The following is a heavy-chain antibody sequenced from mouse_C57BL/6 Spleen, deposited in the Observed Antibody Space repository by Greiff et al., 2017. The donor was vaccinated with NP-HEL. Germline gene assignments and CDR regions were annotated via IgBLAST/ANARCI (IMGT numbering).Heavy chain of an antibody. CDR1: GYTFTSYW. J-gene: IGHJ4*01. CDR3: ARSGDYGSSYPLLAMDY. V-gene: IGHV1-72*01. Sequence: QVQLQQPGAELVKPGASVKLSCKASGYTFTSYWMHWVKQRPGRGLEWIGRIDPNSGGTKYNEKFKSKATLTVDKHSSTADMQLSSLTSEDSAVYYCARSGDYGSSYPLLAMDYWGQGTSVTVSS. D-gene: IGHD1-1*01. CDR2: IDPNSGGT.